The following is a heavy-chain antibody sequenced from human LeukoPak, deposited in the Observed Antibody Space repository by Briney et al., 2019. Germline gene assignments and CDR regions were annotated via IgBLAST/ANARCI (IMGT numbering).Heavy chain of an antibody. J-gene: IGHJ4*02. Sequence: GGSLSLSCAASGVTLCSYCVHWVRHARGKGLVWVSRINSDGCSTSYADPVKGLFTISRYNAKNTLYLQMNSLRPEDAAVYFCARVGSPPYGDDGFDYWGQGTLVTVSS. V-gene: IGHV3-74*01. CDR3: ARVGSPPYGDDGFDY. D-gene: IGHD4-17*01. CDR1: GVTLCSYC. CDR2: INSDGCST.